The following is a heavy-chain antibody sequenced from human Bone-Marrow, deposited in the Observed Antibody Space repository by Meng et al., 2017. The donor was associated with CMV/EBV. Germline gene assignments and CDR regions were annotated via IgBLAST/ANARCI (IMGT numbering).Heavy chain of an antibody. J-gene: IGHJ6*02. CDR1: TVSLST. CDR2: IIPTLSIT. D-gene: IGHD6-6*01. V-gene: IGHV1-69*02. CDR3: ARGGQLVRYYYYGMDV. Sequence: TVSLSTTSCVRHAPGQVMVTMVGIIPTLSITNDSQYSQGRVTITADKSTSTAYMELSSLISEDTAVYYCARGGQLVRYYYYGMDVWGQGTTVTVSS.